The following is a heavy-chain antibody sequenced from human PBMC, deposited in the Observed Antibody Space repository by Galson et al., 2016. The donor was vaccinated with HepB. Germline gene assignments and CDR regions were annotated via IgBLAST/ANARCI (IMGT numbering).Heavy chain of an antibody. D-gene: IGHD3-9*01. CDR2: IWYDGSTK. Sequence: SLRLSCAASGFTFRSYGMHWVRQAPGTGLEWVAVIWYDGSTKYYGGSVKGRFTISRDNSKNTLYLQMNSLGPEDTAVYYCAAYDTGHFDYWGQGTVVTVSS. CDR1: GFTFRSYG. CDR3: AAYDTGHFDY. V-gene: IGHV3-33*01. J-gene: IGHJ4*02.